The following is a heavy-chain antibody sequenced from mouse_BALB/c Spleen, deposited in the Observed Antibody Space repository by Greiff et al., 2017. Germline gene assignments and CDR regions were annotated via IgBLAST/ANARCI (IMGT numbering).Heavy chain of an antibody. CDR1: GFTFSSFG. V-gene: IGHV5-17*02. CDR2: ISSGSSTI. J-gene: IGHJ2*01. CDR3: ARNRPFDY. Sequence: EVQRVESGGGLVQPGGSRKLSCAASGFTFSSFGMHWVRQAPEKGLEWVAYISSGSSTIYYADTVKGRFTISRDNPKNTLFLQMTSLRSEDTAMYYCARNRPFDYWGQGTTLTVSS.